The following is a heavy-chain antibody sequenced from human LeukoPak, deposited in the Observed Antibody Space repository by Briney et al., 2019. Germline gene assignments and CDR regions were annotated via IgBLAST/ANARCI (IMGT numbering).Heavy chain of an antibody. D-gene: IGHD6-13*01. CDR1: GYSISSGYY. CDR3: ARCAYSSSNWFDP. Sequence: SETLSLTCAVSGYSISSGYYWGWIRQPPGKGLEWIGSIYHSESTYYNPSLKSRVTISVDTSKNQFSLKLSSVTAADTAVYYCARCAYSSSNWFDPWGQGTLVTVSS. CDR2: IYHSEST. J-gene: IGHJ5*02. V-gene: IGHV4-38-2*01.